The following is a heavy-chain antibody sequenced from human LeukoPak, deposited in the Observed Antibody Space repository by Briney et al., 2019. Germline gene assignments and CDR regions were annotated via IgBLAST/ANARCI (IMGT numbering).Heavy chain of an antibody. D-gene: IGHD6-13*01. V-gene: IGHV3-48*01. CDR2: ISGGSSTI. J-gene: IGHJ6*02. Sequence: GGSLRLSCAASGFTFSSYSMNWVRQAPGKGLEWVSYISGGSSTIYYADSVKGRFTISRDNAKNSLYLQMNSLRAEDTAVYYCARVQPGTPPGDYYYYYGMDVWGQGTTVTVSS. CDR3: ARVQPGTPPGDYYYYYGMDV. CDR1: GFTFSSYS.